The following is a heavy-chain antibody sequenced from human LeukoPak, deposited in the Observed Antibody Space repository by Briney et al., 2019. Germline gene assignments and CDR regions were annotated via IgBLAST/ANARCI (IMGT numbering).Heavy chain of an antibody. CDR1: GDSVSSNSAA. CDR2: TYYRSMWYN. D-gene: IGHD6-19*01. Sequence: SQTLSLTCAISGDSVSSNSAAWNWIRQSPSRGLEWLVRTYYRSMWYNDYAVSVKSRITINPDTSKNQFSLQLNSVTPEDTAVYYCARAEYSSGFKHFDYWGQGTLVTVSS. J-gene: IGHJ4*02. V-gene: IGHV6-1*01. CDR3: ARAEYSSGFKHFDY.